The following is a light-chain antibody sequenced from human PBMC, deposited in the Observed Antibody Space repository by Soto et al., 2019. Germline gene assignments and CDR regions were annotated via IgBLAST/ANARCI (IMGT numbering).Light chain of an antibody. V-gene: IGKV3-20*01. Sequence: EIVLTQSPGTLSLSPGERATLSCRASQSVSSSYLAWYQQKPGLAPRLLIYGASSRATGIPDRFSGSGSGTDFTLTISRLEPEDFAVYYCHQYDSSPLTFGGGTKVEIK. CDR2: GAS. CDR3: HQYDSSPLT. CDR1: QSVSSSY. J-gene: IGKJ4*01.